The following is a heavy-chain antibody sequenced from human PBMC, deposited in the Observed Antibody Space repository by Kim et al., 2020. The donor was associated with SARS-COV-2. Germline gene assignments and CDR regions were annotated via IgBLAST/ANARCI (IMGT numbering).Heavy chain of an antibody. CDR1: GFTFSSYG. V-gene: IGHV3-30*18. J-gene: IGHJ4*01. D-gene: IGHD6-19*01. CDR3: AKGQLRGDSSGFIDY. CDR2: ISYDGSNE. Sequence: GGSLRLSCAASGFTFSSYGMHWVRQAPGKGLEWVAVISYDGSNEYYEDSVKGRFTISRDNSKNTLYLQMNSLRAEDTDVHYCAKGQLRGDSSGFIDYWG.